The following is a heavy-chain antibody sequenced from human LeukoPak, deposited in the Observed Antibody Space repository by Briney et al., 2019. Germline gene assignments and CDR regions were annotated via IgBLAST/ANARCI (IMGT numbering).Heavy chain of an antibody. D-gene: IGHD3-3*01. V-gene: IGHV3-7*01. Sequence: GGSLRLSCAASGFTFSNYWMSWVRQAPGKGLEWVANIKQGGSEKYYVDSVKGRFTISRDNAKNSLYLQMNSLRAEDTAVYYCARDPRLEYDFWSGYVYFDYWGQGTLVTVSS. CDR3: ARDPRLEYDFWSGYVYFDY. CDR1: GFTFSNYW. J-gene: IGHJ4*02. CDR2: IKQGGSEK.